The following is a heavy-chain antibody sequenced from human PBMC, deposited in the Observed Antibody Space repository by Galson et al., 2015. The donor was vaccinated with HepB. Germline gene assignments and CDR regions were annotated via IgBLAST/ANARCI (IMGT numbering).Heavy chain of an antibody. D-gene: IGHD6-6*01. J-gene: IGHJ5*02. Sequence: SLRLSCAASGFTFTSYGMHWVRQAPGKGLEWVAMIWFDGSNKNYGHSVEGRFTISRDNSRNTLYLQMNSLRAEGTAVYYCARDSSSSKGNWFDPWGQGTLVIVSS. CDR2: IWFDGSNK. CDR3: ARDSSSSKGNWFDP. CDR1: GFTFTSYG. V-gene: IGHV3-33*01.